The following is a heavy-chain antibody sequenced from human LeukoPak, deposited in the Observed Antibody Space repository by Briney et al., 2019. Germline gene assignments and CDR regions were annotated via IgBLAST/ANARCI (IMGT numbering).Heavy chain of an antibody. Sequence: GASVKVSFTASGYTFTSYDINWVRQAPGQGPEWMGWISAYNGNTNYAQKHQGRVTMTTDTSTSTAYMELRSLRSDDTAVYFCAYDGGWIQLYFRGQGTLVTVSS. CDR2: ISAYNGNT. CDR3: AYDGGWIQLYF. CDR1: GYTFTSYD. V-gene: IGHV1-18*01. J-gene: IGHJ4*02. D-gene: IGHD5-18*01.